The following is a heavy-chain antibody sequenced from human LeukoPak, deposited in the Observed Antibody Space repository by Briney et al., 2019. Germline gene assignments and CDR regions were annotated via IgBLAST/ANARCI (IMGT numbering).Heavy chain of an antibody. CDR2: ISSSSSYI. J-gene: IGHJ4*02. Sequence: GGSLGLSCAASGFTFSSYSMNWVRQAPGKGLEWVSSISSSSSYIYYADSVKGRFTISRDNAKNSLYLQMNNLRAEDMAVYYCARLPLQSGDFDYWGQGTLVTVSS. D-gene: IGHD2-8*02. CDR3: ARLPLQSGDFDY. V-gene: IGHV3-21*01. CDR1: GFTFSSYS.